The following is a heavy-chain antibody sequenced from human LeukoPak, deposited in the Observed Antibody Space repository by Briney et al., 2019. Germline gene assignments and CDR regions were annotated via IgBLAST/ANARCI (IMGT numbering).Heavy chain of an antibody. CDR2: ISYDGSNK. CDR1: GFTFSSYG. V-gene: IGHV3-30*03. D-gene: IGHD6-6*01. Sequence: PGGSLRLSRAASGFTFSSYGMHWVRQAPGKGLEWVAVISYDGSNKYYADSVKGRFTISRDNSKNTLYLQMNSLRAEDTALYYCARDMRRLGQPVPPLMDVWGQGTTVTVSS. J-gene: IGHJ6*02. CDR3: ARDMRRLGQPVPPLMDV.